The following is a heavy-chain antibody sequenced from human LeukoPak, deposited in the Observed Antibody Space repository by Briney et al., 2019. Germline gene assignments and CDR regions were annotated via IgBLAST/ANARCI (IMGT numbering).Heavy chain of an antibody. V-gene: IGHV4-61*01. D-gene: IGHD2-2*01. J-gene: IGHJ4*02. Sequence: SETLSLTCTVSGGSVSSGSYHWNWIRQPPGKGLEWIGYIYYSGNTYYNPSLKSRVTISADTSKNQFSLKVSSVTAADTAVYYCARGYQKVIGAYWGQGTLVTVSS. CDR2: IYYSGNT. CDR1: GGSVSSGSYH. CDR3: ARGYQKVIGAY.